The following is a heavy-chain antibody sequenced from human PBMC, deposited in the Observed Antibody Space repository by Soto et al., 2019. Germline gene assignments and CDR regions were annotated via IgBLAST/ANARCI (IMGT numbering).Heavy chain of an antibody. D-gene: IGHD3-22*01. CDR2: INAGNGNT. Sequence: ASVKVSCKASGYTFTSYAMHWVRQAPGQRLEWMGWINAGNGNTKYSQKFQGRVTITRDTSASTAYMELSSLRSEDTAVYFCARKDALWDSSALDHWGQGTLVTVSS. CDR1: GYTFTSYA. CDR3: ARKDALWDSSALDH. V-gene: IGHV1-3*01. J-gene: IGHJ4*02.